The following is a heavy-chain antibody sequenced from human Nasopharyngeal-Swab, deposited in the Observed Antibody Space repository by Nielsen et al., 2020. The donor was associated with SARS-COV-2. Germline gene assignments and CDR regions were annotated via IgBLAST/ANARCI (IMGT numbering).Heavy chain of an antibody. Sequence: SCAVYGGSFSGHQWSWVRQPPGKGLEWIGEVSHGGGTNYNPSLKSRVTMFMDTSKNQFSLRLRSVTAADTAVYYCAKEGATGWFDPWGQGTLVTVSS. V-gene: IGHV4-34*01. CDR1: GGSFSGHQ. CDR3: AKEGATGWFDP. CDR2: VSHGGGT. J-gene: IGHJ5*02.